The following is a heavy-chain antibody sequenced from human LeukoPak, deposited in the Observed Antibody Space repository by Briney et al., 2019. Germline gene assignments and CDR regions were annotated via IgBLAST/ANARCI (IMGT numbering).Heavy chain of an antibody. CDR1: GYTLTELS. V-gene: IGHV1-24*01. Sequence: GASVKVSCKVSGYTLTELSMHWVRQAPGKGLEWMGGFDPEDGETVYAQKFQGRVTMTEDTSTDTAYMELSSLRSEDTAVYYCATVAGRVGGYGDRSYYFDYWGQGTLVTVSS. J-gene: IGHJ4*02. CDR3: ATVAGRVGGYGDRSYYFDY. CDR2: FDPEDGET. D-gene: IGHD4-17*01.